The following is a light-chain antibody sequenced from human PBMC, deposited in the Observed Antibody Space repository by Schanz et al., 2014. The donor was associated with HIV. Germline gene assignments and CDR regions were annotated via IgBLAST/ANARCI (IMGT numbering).Light chain of an antibody. CDR3: QQYNDWPPST. V-gene: IGKV3-15*01. CDR1: QGVATS. J-gene: IGKJ2*01. CDR2: GAS. Sequence: EIVLTQSPGTLSLSPGERAIFSCRASQGVATSLAWYQQKPGQAPRLLIYGASTRVTGIPARFSGSGSGTEFTLTISSLQSEDFAVYYCQQYNDWPPSTFGQGTKLEIK.